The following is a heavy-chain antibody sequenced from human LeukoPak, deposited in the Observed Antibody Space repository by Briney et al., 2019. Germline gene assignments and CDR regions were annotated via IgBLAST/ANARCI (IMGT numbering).Heavy chain of an antibody. J-gene: IGHJ4*02. D-gene: IGHD6-13*01. V-gene: IGHV3-23*01. CDR1: GFTFTSYA. CDR3: AKDSRTTYDSSWLYYFDS. CDR2: ISGGYTST. Sequence: GGSLRLSCAASGFTFTSYAMSWVRQAPGKGLEWVSAISGGYTSTYYADSVKGRFTISRDNSKNTLYLQMNRLRAEDTAVYYCAKDSRTTYDSSWLYYFDSWGQGTLVTVSS.